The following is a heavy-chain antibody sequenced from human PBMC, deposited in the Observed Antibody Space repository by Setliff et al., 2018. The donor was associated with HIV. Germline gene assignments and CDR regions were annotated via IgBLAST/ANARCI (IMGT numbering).Heavy chain of an antibody. CDR1: GYTFIGYN. V-gene: IGHV1-2*02. D-gene: IGHD1-26*01. J-gene: IGHJ4*02. Sequence: AASVKVSCKASGYTFIGYNMHWVRQAPGQGLEWMGWINPNSGGTNYAQKFQGRVIMTRDTSISTAYMELSRLRSDDTAVYYCARALDPSADIEGYFDFWGQGMLVTVSS. CDR3: ARALDPSADIEGYFDF. CDR2: INPNSGGT.